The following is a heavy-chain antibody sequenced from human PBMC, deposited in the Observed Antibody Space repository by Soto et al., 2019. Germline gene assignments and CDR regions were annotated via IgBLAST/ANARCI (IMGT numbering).Heavy chain of an antibody. CDR2: INPSGGST. CDR1: GYTFTSYY. Sequence: ASVKVSCKASGYTFTSYYMHWVRQAPGQGLEWMGIINPSGGSTSYAQKFQGRVTMTRDTSTSTVYMELSSLRSEDTAVYYCARDSGSSWYDRVNWFDPWGQGTLVTVSS. CDR3: ARDSGSSWYDRVNWFDP. V-gene: IGHV1-46*01. D-gene: IGHD6-13*01. J-gene: IGHJ5*02.